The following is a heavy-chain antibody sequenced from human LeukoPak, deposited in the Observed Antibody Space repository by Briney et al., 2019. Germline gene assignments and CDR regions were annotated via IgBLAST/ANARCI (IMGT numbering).Heavy chain of an antibody. Sequence: PSETLSLTCTVSGGSISSYYWSWIRQPPGKGLEWIGYIYYSGSTNYNPSLKSRVTISVDTSKNQFSLKLSSVTAADTAVYYCARQIVHGPTTYYYDSSGYYFGYWGQGTLVTVSS. CDR3: ARQIVHGPTTYYYDSSGYYFGY. V-gene: IGHV4-59*08. J-gene: IGHJ4*02. D-gene: IGHD3-22*01. CDR1: GGSISSYY. CDR2: IYYSGST.